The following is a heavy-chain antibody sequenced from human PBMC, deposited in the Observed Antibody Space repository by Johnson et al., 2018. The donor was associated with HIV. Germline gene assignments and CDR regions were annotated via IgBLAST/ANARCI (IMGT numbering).Heavy chain of an antibody. J-gene: IGHJ3*02. Sequence: VQLVESGGGLVQPGRSLRLSCAVSGFSFDDYAMHWVRQAPGQGPEWVSGIRWNSANIGYADSVKGRFTISRDKAKNSLYLQMNSLRAEDTALYYCAKVIHMVAPRRAFDIWGQGTMVTVSS. CDR2: IRWNSANI. CDR1: GFSFDDYA. CDR3: AKVIHMVAPRRAFDI. D-gene: IGHD2-15*01. V-gene: IGHV3-9*01.